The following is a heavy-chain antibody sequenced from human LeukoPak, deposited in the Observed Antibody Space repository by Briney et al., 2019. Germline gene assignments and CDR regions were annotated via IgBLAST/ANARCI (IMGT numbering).Heavy chain of an antibody. J-gene: IGHJ4*02. D-gene: IGHD2-2*01. CDR3: ARSPGRIVVVPAAIRY. Sequence: ASVKVSCKASGYTFTSYGISWVRQAPGRGLEWMGWISAYNGNTNYAQKLQGRVTMTTDTSTSTAYMELRSLRSDDTAVYYCARSPGRIVVVPAAIRYWGQGTLVTVSS. CDR2: ISAYNGNT. V-gene: IGHV1-18*01. CDR1: GYTFTSYG.